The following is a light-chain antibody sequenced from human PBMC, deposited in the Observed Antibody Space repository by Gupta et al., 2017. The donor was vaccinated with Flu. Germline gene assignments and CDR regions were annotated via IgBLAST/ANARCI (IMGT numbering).Light chain of an antibody. Sequence: TPMTLSPSSLSGSVGDRVTIACRASQAISTYLNWYQQKPGRAPKLLIYAASSLEGGVPLRFSGSGYGTDFTLTISSLQPEDFATYYCQQSYSPLWTFGQGTKVEIK. V-gene: IGKV1-39*01. CDR2: AAS. CDR1: QAISTY. CDR3: QQSYSPLWT. J-gene: IGKJ1*01.